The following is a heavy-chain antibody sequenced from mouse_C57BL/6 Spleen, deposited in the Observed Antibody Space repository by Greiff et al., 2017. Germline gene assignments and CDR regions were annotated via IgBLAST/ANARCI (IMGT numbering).Heavy chain of an antibody. CDR2: ISSGGDYI. CDR3: TRDGTAQAPSWFAY. V-gene: IGHV5-9-1*02. D-gene: IGHD3-2*02. CDR1: GFTFSSYA. Sequence: EVKLVESGEGLVKPGGSLKLSCAASGFTFSSYAMSWVRQTPEKRLEWVAYISSGGDYIYYADTVKGRFTISRDNARNTLYLQMSSLKSEDTAMYYCTRDGTAQAPSWFAYWGQGTLVTVSA. J-gene: IGHJ3*01.